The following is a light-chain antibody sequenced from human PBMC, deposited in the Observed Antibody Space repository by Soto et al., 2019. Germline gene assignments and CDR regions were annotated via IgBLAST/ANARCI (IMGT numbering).Light chain of an antibody. CDR2: GAS. CDR3: QQCYSTPPT. J-gene: IGKJ1*01. V-gene: IGKV1-39*01. Sequence: DVPITQTPSSLSASVGDRVTITCRASQSISSYLDWYQQKPGKAPKLLIYGASSLQTGVPARFSGSGSGTDFTLTISSLQPEDFATYYCQQCYSTPPTFGQGTKVDIK. CDR1: QSISSY.